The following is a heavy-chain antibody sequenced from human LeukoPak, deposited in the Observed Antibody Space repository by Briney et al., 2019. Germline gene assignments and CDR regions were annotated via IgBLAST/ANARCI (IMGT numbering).Heavy chain of an antibody. CDR1: GFTFSSYA. V-gene: IGHV3-30-3*01. Sequence: PGGSLRLSCAASGFTFSSYAMSWVRQAPGKGLEWVAVISYDGSNKYYADSVKGRFTISRDNSKNTLYLQMNSLRAEDTAVYYCARDLPPITMIVVAYDAFDIWGQGTMVTVSS. CDR2: ISYDGSNK. D-gene: IGHD3-22*01. J-gene: IGHJ3*02. CDR3: ARDLPPITMIVVAYDAFDI.